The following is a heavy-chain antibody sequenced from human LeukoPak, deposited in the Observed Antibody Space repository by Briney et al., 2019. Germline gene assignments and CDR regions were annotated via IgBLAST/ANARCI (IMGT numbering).Heavy chain of an antibody. D-gene: IGHD1-7*01. CDR2: IASDGSST. CDR3: ATAQPYNWNYGDY. J-gene: IGHJ4*02. CDR1: GFTFSSYW. Sequence: GGSLRLSCAASGFTFSSYWMNWVRQAPGKGLVWVSRIASDGSSTTYADSVKGRFTISRDNSKNTLYLQMNSLRAEDTAVYYCATAQPYNWNYGDYWGQGTLVTVSS. V-gene: IGHV3-74*01.